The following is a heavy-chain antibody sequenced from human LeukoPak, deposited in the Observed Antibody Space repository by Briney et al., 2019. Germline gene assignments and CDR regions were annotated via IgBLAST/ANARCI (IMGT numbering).Heavy chain of an antibody. CDR1: GGSISSGGYY. D-gene: IGHD2-2*01. Sequence: SETQSLTCTVSGGSISSGGYYWSWIRQHPGKGLEWIGYIYYSGSTYYNPSHKSRVTISVDTSKNQFSLKLSSVTAADTAVYYCAREDCSSTSCYARSEDWYFDLWGRGTLVTVSS. CDR2: IYYSGST. J-gene: IGHJ2*01. V-gene: IGHV4-31*03. CDR3: AREDCSSTSCYARSEDWYFDL.